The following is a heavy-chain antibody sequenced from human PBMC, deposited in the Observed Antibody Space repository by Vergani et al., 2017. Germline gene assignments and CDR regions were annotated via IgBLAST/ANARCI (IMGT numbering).Heavy chain of an antibody. J-gene: IGHJ5*02. CDR1: GYSFTSYW. CDR3: AREPGGWRFGEPPGNWFDP. V-gene: IGHV5-51*01. CDR2: IYPGDSDT. D-gene: IGHD3-10*01. Sequence: EVQLVQSGAEVKKPGESLKISCKGSGYSFTSYWIGWVRQMPGKGLEWMGIIYPGDSDTRYSPSFQGQVTISADKSISTAYLQWSSLKASDTAVYYCAREPGGWRFGEPPGNWFDPWGQGTLVTVSS.